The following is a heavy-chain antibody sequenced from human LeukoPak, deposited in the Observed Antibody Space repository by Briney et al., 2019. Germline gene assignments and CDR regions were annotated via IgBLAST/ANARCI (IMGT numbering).Heavy chain of an antibody. CDR1: GYTFTSYG. CDR2: MNPNSGNT. CDR3: ARSGAYYDSSGYSFDY. J-gene: IGHJ4*02. V-gene: IGHV1-8*03. D-gene: IGHD3-22*01. Sequence: VKVSCKASGYTFTSYGISWVRQAPGQGLEWMGWMNPNSGNTGYAQKFQGRVTITRNTSISTAYMELSSLRSEDTAVYYCARSGAYYDSSGYSFDYWGQGTLVTVSS.